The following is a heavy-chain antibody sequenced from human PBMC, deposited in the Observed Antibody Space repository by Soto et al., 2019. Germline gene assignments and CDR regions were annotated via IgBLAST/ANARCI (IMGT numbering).Heavy chain of an antibody. D-gene: IGHD6-13*01. CDR1: GFTFGDYV. J-gene: IGHJ6*02. Sequence: SLRLSCAASGFTFGDYVIHFFRQSPWKGLEWVASINWNSVNRGYGDSVKGRFTISRDNSKNSLYLQMNSLRADDTALYYCAKDITAAQPHGMDVWGQGTTVTVSS. CDR2: INWNSVNR. V-gene: IGHV3-9*01. CDR3: AKDITAAQPHGMDV.